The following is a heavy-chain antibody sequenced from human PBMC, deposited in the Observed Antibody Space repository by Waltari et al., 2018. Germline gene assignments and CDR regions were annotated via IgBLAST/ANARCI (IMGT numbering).Heavy chain of an antibody. D-gene: IGHD3-10*01. Sequence: QVQLQESGPGLVKPSETLSLTCTVSGGSIRSYYWSWIRQPPGKGLEWIGYIYYSGSTNYNPSLKSRVTISVDTSKNQFSLKLSSVTAADTAVYYCARATYLRDWFDPWGQGTLVTVSS. V-gene: IGHV4-59*08. J-gene: IGHJ5*02. CDR2: IYYSGST. CDR3: ARATYLRDWFDP. CDR1: GGSIRSYY.